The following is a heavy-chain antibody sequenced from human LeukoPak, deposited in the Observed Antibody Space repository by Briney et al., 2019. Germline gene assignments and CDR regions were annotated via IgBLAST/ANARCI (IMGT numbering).Heavy chain of an antibody. V-gene: IGHV4-39*01. D-gene: IGHD3-10*01. J-gene: IGHJ5*02. CDR3: ARHLFEELLYNWFDP. Sequence: SETLSLTCTVSGGSISSSSYYWGWIRQPPGKGLEWIGSIYYSGSTYYNPSLKSRVTISVDTSKNQFSLKLSSVTAADTAVYYCARHLFEELLYNWFDPWGQGTLVTVSS. CDR1: GGSISSSSYY. CDR2: IYYSGST.